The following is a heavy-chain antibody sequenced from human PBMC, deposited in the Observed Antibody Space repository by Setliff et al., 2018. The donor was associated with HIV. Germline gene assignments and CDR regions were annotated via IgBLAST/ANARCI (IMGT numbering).Heavy chain of an antibody. CDR1: GGSISSDDYY. CDR3: ARTYSSNWYIDY. D-gene: IGHD6-13*01. CDR2: ITYSGSA. V-gene: IGHV4-30-4*08. Sequence: LSLTCTVSGGSISSDDYYWNWIRQPPGKGLEWIGYITYSGSAYYNPSLKSRVTISIDTSNNQISLRLSSVTAADTAMYYCARTYSSNWYIDYWGQGTLVTVSS. J-gene: IGHJ4*02.